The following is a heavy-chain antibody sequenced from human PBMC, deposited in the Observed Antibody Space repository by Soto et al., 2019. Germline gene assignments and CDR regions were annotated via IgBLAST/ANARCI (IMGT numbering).Heavy chain of an antibody. D-gene: IGHD6-6*01. V-gene: IGHV3-9*01. J-gene: IGHJ4*02. CDR2: ISWQSGSI. CDR3: AKDMFSSSSAATFDY. Sequence: EVQLVESGGGLAQPGRSLRLSCAASGFIFDGYAMHWVRQAPGKGLEWVSGISWQSGSIRYADSVKGRFTISRDNAKNSLYLQMNSLRVEDTALYYCAKDMFSSSSAATFDYWGQGILVTVSS. CDR1: GFIFDGYA.